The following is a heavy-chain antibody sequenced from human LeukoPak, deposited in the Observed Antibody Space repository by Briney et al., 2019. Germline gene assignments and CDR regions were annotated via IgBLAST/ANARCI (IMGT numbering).Heavy chain of an antibody. CDR1: GFTFSSYG. V-gene: IGHV3-30*18. CDR2: ISYDGSNK. CDR3: AKCRMGSYGMDV. J-gene: IGHJ6*02. Sequence: GGSLRLSCAASGFTFSSYGMHWVRQAPGKGLEWVAVISYDGSNKYYADSVKGRFTISRDNSKNTLYLQMNSLRAEDTAVYYCAKCRMGSYGMDVWGQGTTVTVSS. D-gene: IGHD1-26*01.